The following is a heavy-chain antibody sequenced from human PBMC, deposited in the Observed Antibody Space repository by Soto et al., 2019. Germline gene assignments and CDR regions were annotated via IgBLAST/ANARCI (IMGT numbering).Heavy chain of an antibody. V-gene: IGHV3-23*01. CDR2: ICGSGGNK. J-gene: IGHJ4*02. CDR3: AKDAGSGWCGY. Sequence: GGALRLSCAASGFTFSSYGIPWVRQAPGKGLEWVAAICGSGGNKYYADSVKGRFTISRDNSKNTLYLQMNSLRAEDTAVYYCAKDAGSGWCGYWGQGTLVPVSS. CDR1: GFTFSSYG. D-gene: IGHD6-19*01.